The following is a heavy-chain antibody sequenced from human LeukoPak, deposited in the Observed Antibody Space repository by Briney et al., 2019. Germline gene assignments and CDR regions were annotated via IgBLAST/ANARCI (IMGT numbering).Heavy chain of an antibody. Sequence: AGGSLRLSCAASGFTFSSYEMKWVREAPGKGLEWVSYISSSGSTIYYADSVKGRFTISRDNAKNSLYLQMNSLRAEDTAVYYCARVDYQYCSSTSCSDYWGQGTLVTVSS. V-gene: IGHV3-48*03. D-gene: IGHD2-2*01. CDR3: ARVDYQYCSSTSCSDY. CDR2: ISSSGSTI. CDR1: GFTFSSYE. J-gene: IGHJ4*02.